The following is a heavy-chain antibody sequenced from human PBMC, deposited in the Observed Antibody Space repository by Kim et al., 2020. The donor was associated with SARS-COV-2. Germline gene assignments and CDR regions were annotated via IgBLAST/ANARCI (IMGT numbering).Heavy chain of an antibody. V-gene: IGHV3-64D*06. CDR2: ISSYGGST. D-gene: IGHD6-13*01. CDR3: VKDFYGSSWYKFRTTYFDY. CDR1: GFTFSCYA. J-gene: IGHJ4*02. Sequence: GGSLRLSCSASGFTFSCYAMHWVRQAPGNVLDYFSAISSYGGSTYYADSVKGRFTISRDNSKNTLYLQMSSLRAEDTAVYYCVKDFYGSSWYKFRTTYFDYWGQGTLVTVSS.